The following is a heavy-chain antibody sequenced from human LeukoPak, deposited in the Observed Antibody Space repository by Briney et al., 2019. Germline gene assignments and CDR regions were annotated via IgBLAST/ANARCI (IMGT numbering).Heavy chain of an antibody. CDR2: IVVGGGNT. CDR1: GFTFTSSA. Sequence: SVKVSCKASGFTFTSSAVQWVRQARGQRLEWIGWIVVGGGNTNYAQKFQERVTITRDMSTSTAYMGLSSLRSEDTAVYYCAAPYSNYYFDYWGQGTLVTVSS. D-gene: IGHD4-11*01. J-gene: IGHJ4*02. CDR3: AAPYSNYYFDY. V-gene: IGHV1-58*01.